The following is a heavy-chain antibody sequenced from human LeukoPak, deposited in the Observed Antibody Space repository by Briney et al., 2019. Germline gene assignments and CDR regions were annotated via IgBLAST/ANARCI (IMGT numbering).Heavy chain of an antibody. CDR1: GYTFTSYD. D-gene: IGHD4-17*01. V-gene: IGHV1-8*01. Sequence: ASVKVPCKASGYTFTSYDINWVRQATGQGLEWMGWMNPNSGNTGYAQKFQGRVTMTRNTSISTAYMELSSLRSEDTAVYYCAIGMTINYGDYTNWFDPWGQGTLVTVSS. CDR3: AIGMTINYGDYTNWFDP. CDR2: MNPNSGNT. J-gene: IGHJ5*02.